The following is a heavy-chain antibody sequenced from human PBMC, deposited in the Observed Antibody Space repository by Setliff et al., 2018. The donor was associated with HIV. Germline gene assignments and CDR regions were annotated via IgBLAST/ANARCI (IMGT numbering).Heavy chain of an antibody. Sequence: ASVKVSCKASRYTFTTYSLHWVRQAPGHSLEWMGWINVGNGDTKYSPELQGRISITRDTSANTAYMELSSLRSDDTAVYFCAGEATVAARLGFDYWGQGALVTSPQ. J-gene: IGHJ4*02. V-gene: IGHV1-3*01. CDR2: INVGNGDT. CDR3: AGEATVAARLGFDY. D-gene: IGHD6-6*01. CDR1: RYTFTTYS.